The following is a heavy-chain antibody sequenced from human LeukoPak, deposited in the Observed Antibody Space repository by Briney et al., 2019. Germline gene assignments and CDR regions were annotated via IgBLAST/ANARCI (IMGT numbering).Heavy chain of an antibody. CDR3: AKDNNPDGSSGWPIDY. J-gene: IGHJ4*02. D-gene: IGHD6-19*01. CDR2: ISYDGSNK. V-gene: IGHV3-30*18. CDR1: GFTFSSYG. Sequence: PGGSLRLSCAASGFTFSSYGMHWVRQAPGKGLEWVAVISYDGSNKYYADSVKGRFTISRDNSKNTLYLQVNSLRAEDTAIYYCAKDNNPDGSSGWPIDYWGQGTLVTVSS.